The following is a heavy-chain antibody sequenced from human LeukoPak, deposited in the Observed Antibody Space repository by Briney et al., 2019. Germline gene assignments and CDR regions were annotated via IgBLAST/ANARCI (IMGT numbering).Heavy chain of an antibody. J-gene: IGHJ4*02. D-gene: IGHD2-2*01. CDR1: GYTFTGYY. CDR3: ARMEDIVVVPAAIEGINDY. V-gene: IGHV1-2*02. Sequence: ASVKVSCKASGYTFTGYYMHWVRQAPRQGLEWMGWINPNSGGTNYAQKFQGRVTMTRDTSISTAYMELSRLRSDDTAVYYCARMEDIVVVPAAIEGINDYWGQGTLVTVSS. CDR2: INPNSGGT.